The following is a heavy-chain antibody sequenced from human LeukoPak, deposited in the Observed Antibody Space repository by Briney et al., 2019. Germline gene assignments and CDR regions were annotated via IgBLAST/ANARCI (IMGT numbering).Heavy chain of an antibody. V-gene: IGHV3-33*01. CDR2: IWYDGSNK. CDR1: GFTFSNYG. J-gene: IGHJ2*01. CDR3: ARPLYSGSYYDWYFDL. D-gene: IGHD1-26*01. Sequence: PGRSLRLSCAASGFTFSNYGMHWVRQAPGKGLEWVAIIWYDGSNKYYPDSVKGRFTVSGDNSKNTLYLQMNSLRAEDTGVYYCARPLYSGSYYDWYFDLWGRGTLVTVSS.